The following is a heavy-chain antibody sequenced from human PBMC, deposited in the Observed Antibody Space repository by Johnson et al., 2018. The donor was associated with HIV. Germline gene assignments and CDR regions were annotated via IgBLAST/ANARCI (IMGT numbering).Heavy chain of an antibody. CDR3: ARSPPSYGSGSYLGLDAFDI. CDR2: IKSKVDGGTT. J-gene: IGHJ3*02. V-gene: IGHV3-15*01. Sequence: VQLVESGGGVVQPGRSLRLSCAASGFTFSSYGMHWVRQSPGKGLEWVGRIKSKVDGGTTDFPAPVKGRFSISRDDSKNTVYLKMNSLRAEDTAVYYCARSPPSYGSGSYLGLDAFDIWGKGTMVTVSS. D-gene: IGHD3-10*01. CDR1: GFTFSSYG.